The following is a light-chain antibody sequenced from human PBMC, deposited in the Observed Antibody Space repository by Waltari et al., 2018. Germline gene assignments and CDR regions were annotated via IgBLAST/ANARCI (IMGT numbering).Light chain of an antibody. Sequence: QMNPDPSSPSAFVRDRVSITCRASQIINSHLYWFQQQPERAPKLLIHTASSLESGVPSRISGSGSGTHFTLTISSLQAEDFTTYFCQQSDITPYTFGQGTKLEI. J-gene: IGKJ2*01. V-gene: IGKV1-39*01. CDR3: QQSDITPYT. CDR2: TAS. CDR1: QIINSH.